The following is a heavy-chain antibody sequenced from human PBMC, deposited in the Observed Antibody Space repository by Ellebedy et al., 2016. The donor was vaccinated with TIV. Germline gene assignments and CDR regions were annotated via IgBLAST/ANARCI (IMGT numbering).Heavy chain of an antibody. V-gene: IGHV4-39*01. D-gene: IGHD1-26*01. Sequence: MPSETLSLTCAVSGGFITSSDSYWGWIRRPPGKGPEWIATIEYSGNIYYNASLKSRVIISADISKNQFSLQVSSLTAADTAVYYFARVKATGDQARGLNDAWGQGTLVTVSS. CDR1: GGFITSSDSY. CDR2: IEYSGNI. J-gene: IGHJ5*02. CDR3: ARVKATGDQARGLNDA.